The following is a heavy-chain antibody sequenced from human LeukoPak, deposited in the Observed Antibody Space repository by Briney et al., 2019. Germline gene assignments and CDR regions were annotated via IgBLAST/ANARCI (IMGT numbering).Heavy chain of an antibody. CDR2: ISGSGGST. D-gene: IGHD1-14*01. V-gene: IGHV3-23*01. J-gene: IGHJ6*03. Sequence: PGGSLRLSCATSGFTFSSYAMSWVRQAPGKGLEWVSAISGSGGSTYYADSVKGQFTISRDNSKNTLYLQMNSLRAEDTAVYYCARGTGASYYYYYYMDVWGKGTTVTVSS. CDR1: GFTFSSYA. CDR3: ARGTGASYYYYYYMDV.